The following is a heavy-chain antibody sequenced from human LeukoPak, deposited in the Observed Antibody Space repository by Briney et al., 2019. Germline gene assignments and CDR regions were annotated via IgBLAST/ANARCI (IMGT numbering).Heavy chain of an antibody. V-gene: IGHV1-2*02. D-gene: IGHD2-15*01. CDR1: GYTFNGYY. CDR2: INPNSGGT. J-gene: IGHJ5*02. CDR3: AKVVIATTEDYNWFDP. Sequence: ASVKVSCKASGYTFNGYYMHWVRQAPGQGLEWMGWINPNSGGTNYAQKFQGRLTMTRDTSISTAYMELSRLRSDDTAVYYCAKVVIATTEDYNWFDPWGQGTLVTVSS.